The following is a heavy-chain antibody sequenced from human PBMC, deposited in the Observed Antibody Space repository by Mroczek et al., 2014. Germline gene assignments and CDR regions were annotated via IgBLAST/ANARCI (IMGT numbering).Heavy chain of an antibody. CDR1: GFTFSSYA. J-gene: IGHJ4*02. Sequence: QVQLVQSGGGVVQPGRSLRLSCAASGFTFSSYAMHWVRQAPGKGLEWVAVISYDGSNKYYADSVKGRFTISRDNSKNTLYLQMNSLRAEDTAVYYCARDSQGDYGDYWGYFDYWGQGTLVTVSS. CDR3: ARDSQGDYGDYWGYFDY. CDR2: ISYDGSNK. V-gene: IGHV3-30-3*01. D-gene: IGHD4-17*01.